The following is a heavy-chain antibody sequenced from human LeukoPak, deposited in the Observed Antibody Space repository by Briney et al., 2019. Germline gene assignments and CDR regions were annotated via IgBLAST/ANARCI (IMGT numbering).Heavy chain of an antibody. CDR3: ARDEADSSGYYYFDY. V-gene: IGHV1-2*02. Sequence: ASVKVSCKASGYTFTGYYMHWVRQAPGQGLEWMGWINPNSGGTNYAQKFQGRVTMTRDTSISTAYMELSRLRSDDTAVYYCARDEADSSGYYYFDYWGQGTLITVSS. CDR1: GYTFTGYY. D-gene: IGHD3-22*01. J-gene: IGHJ4*02. CDR2: INPNSGGT.